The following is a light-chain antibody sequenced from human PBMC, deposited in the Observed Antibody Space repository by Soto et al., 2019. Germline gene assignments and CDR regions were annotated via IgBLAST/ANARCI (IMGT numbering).Light chain of an antibody. CDR1: QSVNSNY. CDR3: QNLGG. CDR2: GAS. J-gene: IGKJ1*01. Sequence: VLTQSPGTLSLSPGDRATLSCRASQSVNSNYLAWYQQKPGQAPRLLISGASSRATGIPDRFSGSGSGTDFTLTISRLEPEDFAVYYYQNLGGFGQGTKVEIK. V-gene: IGKV3-20*01.